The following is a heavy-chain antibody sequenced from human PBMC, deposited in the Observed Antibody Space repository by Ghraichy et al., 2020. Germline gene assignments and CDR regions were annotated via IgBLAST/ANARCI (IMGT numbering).Heavy chain of an antibody. CDR3: VSTGYYYDSSGYLSY. D-gene: IGHD3-22*01. CDR1: GYTFTSYG. CDR2: ISAYNGNT. J-gene: IGHJ4*02. Sequence: ASVKVSCKASGYTFTSYGISWVRQAPGQGLEWMGWISAYNGNTNYAQKLQGRVTMTTDTSTSTAYMELRSLRSDDTAVYYCVSTGYYYDSSGYLSYWGQGTLVTVSS. V-gene: IGHV1-18*01.